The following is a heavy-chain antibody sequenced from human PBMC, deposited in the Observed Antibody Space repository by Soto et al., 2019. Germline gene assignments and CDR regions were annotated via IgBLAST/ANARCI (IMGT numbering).Heavy chain of an antibody. V-gene: IGHV3-7*03. CDR3: ARVNYDIVTGYYISPYYFAY. CDR1: GFTFSSYW. Sequence: GGSLRLSCAASGFTFSSYWTSWVRQAPGKGLEWVANIKQDGSEKYYVDSVKGRFTISRDNAKNSLYLQTNSLRAEDTAVYYCARVNYDIVTGYYISPYYFAYWGQGTPVIVSS. CDR2: IKQDGSEK. J-gene: IGHJ4*02. D-gene: IGHD3-9*01.